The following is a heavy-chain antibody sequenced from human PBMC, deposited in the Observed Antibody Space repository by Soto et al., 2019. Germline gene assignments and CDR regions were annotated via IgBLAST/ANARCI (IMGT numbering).Heavy chain of an antibody. CDR2: ISNTADTT. CDR3: ARDRAPSRWSGINN. V-gene: IGHV3-11*01. J-gene: IGHJ4*02. Sequence: GGSLRLSCAASGFTFSDYYMSWIRQAPGRGLEWISYISNTADTTYYADSVKGRFTVSRDNAKNSLSLEMNSLRADDTAVYYCARDRAPSRWSGINNWXQGTLVTVSS. D-gene: IGHD2-15*01. CDR1: GFTFSDYY.